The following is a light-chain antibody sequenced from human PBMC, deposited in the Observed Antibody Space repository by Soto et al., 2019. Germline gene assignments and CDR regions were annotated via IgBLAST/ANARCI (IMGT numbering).Light chain of an antibody. V-gene: IGKV3-15*01. J-gene: IGKJ5*01. Sequence: EIVLTQSPGTLSLSPLEIATLSFMASQSVSNNYLAWYQQKPGQAPRLLIYGASDRATDIPARFSGSGSGTEFTLSISSLQSEDFAVYYCQQYNNWPITFGQGTRLEIK. CDR1: QSVSNN. CDR2: GAS. CDR3: QQYNNWPIT.